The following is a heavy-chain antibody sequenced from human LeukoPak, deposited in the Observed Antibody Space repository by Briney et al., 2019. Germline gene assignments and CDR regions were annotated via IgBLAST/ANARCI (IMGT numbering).Heavy chain of an antibody. Sequence: SETLSLTCTVSGGSITSYYRSWIRQPPGKGLEYIGHIYYSGSTAYNPSLRSRVTISVDTSKNQFSLKLNSVSAADTAMYFCARWFCSGACYYMDVWGKGTTVTVSS. V-gene: IGHV4-59*01. CDR2: IYYSGST. CDR3: ARWFCSGACYYMDV. J-gene: IGHJ6*03. CDR1: GGSITSYY. D-gene: IGHD2-15*01.